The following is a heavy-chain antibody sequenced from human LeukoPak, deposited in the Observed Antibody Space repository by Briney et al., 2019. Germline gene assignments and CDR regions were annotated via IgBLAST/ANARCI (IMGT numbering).Heavy chain of an antibody. CDR2: INWNGSST. D-gene: IGHD1-26*01. CDR1: GFTFDVLG. V-gene: IGHV3-20*04. Sequence: GGSLRLSCAASGFTFDVLGVSWVRPAPGKGLEWVSGINWNGSSTGYADSVKRRFTISRDNAKNSLYLQMNSLRAEDTALYYCARASSESYRAYFDYWGQGTLVTVSS. J-gene: IGHJ4*02. CDR3: ARASSESYRAYFDY.